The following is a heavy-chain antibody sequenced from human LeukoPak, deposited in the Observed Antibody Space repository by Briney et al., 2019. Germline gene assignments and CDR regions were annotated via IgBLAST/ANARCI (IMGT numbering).Heavy chain of an antibody. CDR2: IYTSGST. Sequence: SETLSLTCTVSGGSISSYYLSWMRQPAGKGLGWIGRIYTSGSTNYNPSLKSRVTMSVDTSKNQFSLKLISVTAADTAVYYCARVRRTNSYSSSWNDAFDIGGQETIVTVPS. D-gene: IGHD6-13*01. V-gene: IGHV4-4*07. J-gene: IGHJ3*02. CDR3: ARVRRTNSYSSSWNDAFDI. CDR1: GGSISSYY.